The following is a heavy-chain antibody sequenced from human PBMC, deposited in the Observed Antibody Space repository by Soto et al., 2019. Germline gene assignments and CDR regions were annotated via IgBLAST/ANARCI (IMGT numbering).Heavy chain of an antibody. Sequence: SETLSLTCTVSGGSISSGGFYWSWIRQLPGRGLEWIGYIYYSGSSNYNPSLKSRVTISGDTSKNQFSLKLSSVTAADTAVYYCARGFTMTVFDYWGQGTLVTVSS. CDR2: IYYSGSS. D-gene: IGHD3-22*01. V-gene: IGHV4-31*03. CDR1: GGSISSGGFY. CDR3: ARGFTMTVFDY. J-gene: IGHJ4*02.